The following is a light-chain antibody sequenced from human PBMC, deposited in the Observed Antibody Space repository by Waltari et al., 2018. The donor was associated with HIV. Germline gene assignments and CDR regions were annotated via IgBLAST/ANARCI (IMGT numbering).Light chain of an antibody. V-gene: IGLV3-21*02. CDR3: QVWDSSSTHAGVV. Sequence: SYVLTQPPSVSVAPGQTARLTRGGGTIGSKSVHSYKQRPGQAPVLVVYEDSDRPPGIPGRFAGSNSGNTATLTISRVEAGDEADYYCQVWDSSSTHAGVVFGGGTKLTVL. CDR2: EDS. J-gene: IGLJ2*01. CDR1: TIGSKS.